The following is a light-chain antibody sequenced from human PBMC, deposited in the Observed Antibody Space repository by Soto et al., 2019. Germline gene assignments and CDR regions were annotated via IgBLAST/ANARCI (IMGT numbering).Light chain of an antibody. V-gene: IGKV4-1*01. Sequence: DIVMTQSPDSLAVSLGERATINCQSSQSILYSSNNKNYLAWYQQKPGQPPKPLIYWASTRESGVPDRFSGSGSGTDFTLTISGLQAEDVGVYYCQQYYSTPWTFGQGTKVEIK. CDR1: QSILYSSNNKNY. CDR3: QQYYSTPWT. J-gene: IGKJ1*01. CDR2: WAS.